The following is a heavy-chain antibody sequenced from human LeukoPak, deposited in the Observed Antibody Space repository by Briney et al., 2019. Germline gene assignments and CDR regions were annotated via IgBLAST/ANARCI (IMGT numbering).Heavy chain of an antibody. D-gene: IGHD1-26*01. V-gene: IGHV4-38-2*02. J-gene: IGHJ4*02. Sequence: KPSETLSLTCSVSGYSISSDYYWGWIRQPPGKGLEWIGSIYHSGNTYYNPSLKSRITISVDTSKSRFSLSLGSVTAADTAIYYCARDRATTTEGFDYWGQGTLVTVSS. CDR2: IYHSGNT. CDR3: ARDRATTTEGFDY. CDR1: GYSISSDYY.